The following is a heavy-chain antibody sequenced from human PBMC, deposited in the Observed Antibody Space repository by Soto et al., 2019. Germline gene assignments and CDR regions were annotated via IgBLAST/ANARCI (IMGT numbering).Heavy chain of an antibody. CDR3: AKDRYFPRDQFHY. Sequence: AGGPLRLSCAASGFTFSTYALTWVRQAPGKGLEWVSAISANGQGIYYADSVRGRFTISRDNSKNTIFLHMDSLKAEDTAVYYCAKDRYFPRDQFHYWGQGTMVTVSP. D-gene: IGHD3-9*01. J-gene: IGHJ4*02. V-gene: IGHV3-23*01. CDR1: GFTFSTYA. CDR2: ISANGQGI.